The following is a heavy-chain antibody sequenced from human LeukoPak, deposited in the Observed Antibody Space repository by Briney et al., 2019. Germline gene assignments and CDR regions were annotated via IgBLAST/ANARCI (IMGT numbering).Heavy chain of an antibody. J-gene: IGHJ4*02. D-gene: IGHD2-2*01. Sequence: GASVKVSCKASGYTFTGYYMHWVRQAPGQGLEWMGWINPNSGGTNYAQKFQGRVTMTRDTSISTAYMELSRLRSDDTAVYYCARDRVVVPAATFGYWGQGTLVTVSS. CDR1: GYTFTGYY. CDR3: ARDRVVVPAATFGY. CDR2: INPNSGGT. V-gene: IGHV1-2*02.